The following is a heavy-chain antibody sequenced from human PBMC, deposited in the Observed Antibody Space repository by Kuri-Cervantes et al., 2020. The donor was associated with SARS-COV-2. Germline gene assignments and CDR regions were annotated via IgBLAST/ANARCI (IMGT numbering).Heavy chain of an antibody. J-gene: IGHJ4*02. CDR3: ARAVGATTGDY. CDR2: ISWNSGSI. D-gene: IGHD1-26*01. CDR1: GFTFDDYA. V-gene: IGHV3-9*01. Sequence: SLKISCAASGFTFDDYAMHWVRQAPGKGLEWVSGISWNSGSIGYADSVKGRFTISRDNAKNTLYLQMNSLRAEDTAVYYCARAVGATTGDYWGQGTLVTVSS.